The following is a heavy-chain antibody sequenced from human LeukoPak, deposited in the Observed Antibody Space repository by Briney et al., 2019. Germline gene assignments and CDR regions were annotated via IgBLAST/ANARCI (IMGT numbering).Heavy chain of an antibody. CDR2: IYHSGST. D-gene: IGHD1-26*01. J-gene: IGHJ4*02. CDR3: ARGGSYSPIAY. Sequence: SETLSLTCTVSGFSINTGYYWGWIRQPPGKGLEWIGNIYHSGSTYYNPSLKRRVTISVDTSKNQFSLKLNSLTAADTAVYWCARGGSYSPIAYWGQGTLVTVSS. CDR1: GFSINTGYY. V-gene: IGHV4-38-2*02.